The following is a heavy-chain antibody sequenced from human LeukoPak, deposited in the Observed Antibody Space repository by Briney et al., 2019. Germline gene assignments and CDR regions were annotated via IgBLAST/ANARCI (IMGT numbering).Heavy chain of an antibody. CDR2: ITISGHTK. CDR1: GFDLHTYE. J-gene: IGHJ5*02. CDR3: ARGDPHADL. V-gene: IGHV3-48*03. Sequence: GGSLRLSCAASGFDLHTYEMNWVRQAPGKGLEWIADITISGHTKNYADSVKGRFTISRDSARTSLYLQMNSLRVEDTGVYCCARGDPHADLWGQGTLVTVSS.